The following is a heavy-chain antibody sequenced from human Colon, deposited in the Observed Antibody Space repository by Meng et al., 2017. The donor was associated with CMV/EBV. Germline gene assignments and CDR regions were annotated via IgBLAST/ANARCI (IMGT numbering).Heavy chain of an antibody. CDR2: ISGSGGST. Sequence: VRQAPGKWVEWVSFISGSGGSTYYADSVKGRFTISRDNSKKTLYLQASSLRAEDTAVYYCAKAGRDVGNRYGFDPSLYYYYGMDVWGQGTTVTVSS. V-gene: IGHV3-23*01. CDR3: AKAGRDVGNRYGFDPSLYYYYGMDV. J-gene: IGHJ6*02. D-gene: IGHD5-18*01.